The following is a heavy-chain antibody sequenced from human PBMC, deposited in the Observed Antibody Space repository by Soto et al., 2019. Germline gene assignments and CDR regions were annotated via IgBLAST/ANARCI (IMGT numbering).Heavy chain of an antibody. CDR1: GFTFSSYW. CDR2: IKEDGSEE. D-gene: IGHD6-13*01. J-gene: IGHJ6*02. CDR3: ARIAASGRGWDV. V-gene: IGHV3-7*01. Sequence: EVQLVESGGGLVQPGGSLRLSCVDSGFTFSSYWMSWVRQAPVKGLERVGNIKEDGSEENYVDSVKGRFTISRDNAKNSMYLQMNSLRAEATAVYYCARIAASGRGWDVWGQGTTVVVSS.